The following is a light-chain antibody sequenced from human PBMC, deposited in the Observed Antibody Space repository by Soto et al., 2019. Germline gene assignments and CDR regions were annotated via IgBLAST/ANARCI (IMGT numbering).Light chain of an antibody. CDR3: QQYGSSPFT. Sequence: EIVLTQSPATLSLSPGERATLSCRASQSVSSTYLAWYQQKPGLAPRLLIYDASSRATGIPDRFSGSGSGTDFTITISRLEPEDFAVYYCQQYGSSPFTFGKGTKLEIK. V-gene: IGKV3D-20*01. CDR2: DAS. J-gene: IGKJ2*01. CDR1: QSVSSTY.